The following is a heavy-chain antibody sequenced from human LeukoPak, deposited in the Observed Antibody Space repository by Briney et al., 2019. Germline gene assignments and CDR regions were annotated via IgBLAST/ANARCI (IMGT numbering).Heavy chain of an antibody. CDR1: GYTFTGYY. Sequence: ASVKVSCKASGYTFTGYYMHWVRQAPGQGLEWMGWINPNSGGTNYAQKFQGRVTMTRDTSISTAYMELSRLRSDDTAVYYCARRPHYYYYYYMDVWGKGTTVTISS. CDR3: ARRPHYYYYYYMDV. J-gene: IGHJ6*03. CDR2: INPNSGGT. V-gene: IGHV1-2*02.